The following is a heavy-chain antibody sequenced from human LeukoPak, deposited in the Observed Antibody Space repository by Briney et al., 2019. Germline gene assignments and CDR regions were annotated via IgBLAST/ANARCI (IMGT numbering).Heavy chain of an antibody. CDR3: ARRAGAYSHPYDY. D-gene: IGHD4/OR15-4a*01. V-gene: IGHV3-53*01. Sequence: GGSLRLSCAASGFTVSSDYMSWVRQAPGKGLEWVSGISPSGDILYYADSVKGQFTISRDNSKNTVSLQMNSLRAEDTAVYYCARRAGAYSHPYDYWGQGTLVTVSS. J-gene: IGHJ4*02. CDR1: GFTVSSDY. CDR2: ISPSGDIL.